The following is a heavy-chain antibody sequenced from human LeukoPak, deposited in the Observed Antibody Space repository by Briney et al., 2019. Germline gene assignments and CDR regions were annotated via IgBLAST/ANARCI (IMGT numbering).Heavy chain of an antibody. J-gene: IGHJ3*02. V-gene: IGHV1-46*01. CDR3: ARDYLPHYYGSGSYYNKGPFDAFDI. Sequence: ASVKVSCKASGYTFTSYYMHWVRQAPGQGPEWMGIINPSGGSTSYAQKFQGRVTMTRDTSTSTVYMELSSLRSEDTAVYYCARDYLPHYYGSGSYYNKGPFDAFDIWGQGTMVTVSS. CDR2: INPSGGST. CDR1: GYTFTSYY. D-gene: IGHD3-10*01.